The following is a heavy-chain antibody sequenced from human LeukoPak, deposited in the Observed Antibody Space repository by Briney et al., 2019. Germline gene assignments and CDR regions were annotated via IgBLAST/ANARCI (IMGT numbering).Heavy chain of an antibody. Sequence: GESLKISFKGSGYSFTTYWISWVRQMPGKGLEWMGNIDPSDSYTNYSPSFQGHVTISTDKSISTAYLQWSSLKASDTAMYYCARTASGTLDYWGQGTLVTVSS. D-gene: IGHD1-26*01. CDR3: ARTASGTLDY. J-gene: IGHJ4*02. CDR1: GYSFTTYW. CDR2: IDPSDSYT. V-gene: IGHV5-10-1*01.